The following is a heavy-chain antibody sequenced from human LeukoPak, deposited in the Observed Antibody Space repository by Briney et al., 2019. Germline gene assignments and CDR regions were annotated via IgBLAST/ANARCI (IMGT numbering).Heavy chain of an antibody. CDR3: ARDRDSPGSGMDV. Sequence: PSETLSLTCTVSGGSISRYYWSWIRRPPGKGLEWIGYIDDSGNTNYNPSLKSQVTISVDKSKNQFSLKLSSVTAADTAVYYCARDRDSPGSGMDVWGQGTTVTVSS. D-gene: IGHD2-15*01. CDR1: GGSISRYY. CDR2: IDDSGNT. V-gene: IGHV4-59*12. J-gene: IGHJ6*02.